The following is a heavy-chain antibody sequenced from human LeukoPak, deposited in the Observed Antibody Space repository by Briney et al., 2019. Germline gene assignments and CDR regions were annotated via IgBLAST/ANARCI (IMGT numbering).Heavy chain of an antibody. V-gene: IGHV1-18*01. CDR1: GYTFTSYG. CDR2: ISGYNGNT. D-gene: IGHD2-2*01. J-gene: IGHJ6*02. Sequence: GASVKVSCKASGYTFTSYGISWVRQAPGQGLEWMGWISGYNGNTNYAQKFQGRVTMTRDTSISTAYMELSRLRSDDTAVYYCARESRSSSGMDVWGQGTTVTVSS. CDR3: ARESRSSSGMDV.